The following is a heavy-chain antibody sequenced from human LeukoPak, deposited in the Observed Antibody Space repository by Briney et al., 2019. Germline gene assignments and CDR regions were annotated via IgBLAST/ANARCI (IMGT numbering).Heavy chain of an antibody. CDR1: GFTFSSYA. CDR2: ISGSGGST. Sequence: PGASLRLSCAASGFTFSSYAMSWVRQAPGKGLEWVSAISGSGGSTYYADSVKGRFTISRDNSKNTLYLQMNSLRAEDTAVYYCAKATAILYCYYGMDVWGQGTTVTVSS. V-gene: IGHV3-23*01. CDR3: AKATAILYCYYGMDV. D-gene: IGHD2-21*02. J-gene: IGHJ6*02.